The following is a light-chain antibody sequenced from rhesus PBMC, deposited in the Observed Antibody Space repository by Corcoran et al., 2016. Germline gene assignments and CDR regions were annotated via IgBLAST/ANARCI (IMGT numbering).Light chain of an antibody. Sequence: DIQMTQSPSSLSAFVGDRVTITCRASENVNNYLNWYQQKPGKAPKLLIYKASTLQSGVPSRFSGSGSGTDYTLTISSLQPEDFATYYCQHGYGTPLTFGGGTKVELK. CDR2: KAS. V-gene: IGKV1-74*01. J-gene: IGKJ4*01. CDR1: ENVNNY. CDR3: QHGYGTPLT.